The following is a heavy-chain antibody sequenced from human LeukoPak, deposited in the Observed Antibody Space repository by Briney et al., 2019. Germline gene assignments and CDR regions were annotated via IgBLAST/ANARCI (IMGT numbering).Heavy chain of an antibody. Sequence: GGSLRLSCAASGFTFSIYAMHWVRQAPGKGLEWVAVISYDGSNKYYADSVKGRFTISRDNSKNTLYLQMNSLRAEDTAVYYCARDTYYDISYGMDVWGQGTTVTVSS. CDR1: GFTFSIYA. J-gene: IGHJ6*02. V-gene: IGHV3-30-3*01. CDR3: ARDTYYDISYGMDV. D-gene: IGHD3-9*01. CDR2: ISYDGSNK.